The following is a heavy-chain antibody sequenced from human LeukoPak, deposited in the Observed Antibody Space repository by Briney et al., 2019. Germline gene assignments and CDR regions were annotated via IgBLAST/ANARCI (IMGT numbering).Heavy chain of an antibody. V-gene: IGHV4-39*01. Sequence: SGTLSLTCTVSGGSISSNAYYWAWIRQPPGKGLEWIGSIYSSVSTYYNPSLKSRVTISVDTSKNQFSLRLNSVTAADTALYYCAYSGSYGHLGYWGQGIPVTVSS. CDR1: GGSISSNAYY. CDR2: IYSSVST. CDR3: AYSGSYGHLGY. D-gene: IGHD1-26*01. J-gene: IGHJ4*02.